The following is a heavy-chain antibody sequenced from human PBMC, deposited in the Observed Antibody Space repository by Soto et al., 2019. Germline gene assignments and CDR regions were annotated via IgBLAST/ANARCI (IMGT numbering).Heavy chain of an antibody. J-gene: IGHJ4*02. CDR1: GFTFSSYA. CDR3: ARDKAGQSGNFIFDH. CDR2: ISGSGGST. D-gene: IGHD1-26*01. V-gene: IGHV3-23*01. Sequence: PGGSLRLSCAASGFTFSSYAMSWVRQAPGKGLEWVSAISGSGGSTYYADSVKGRFTISRDNSKSTLYLQMNSLRAEDTAVYYCARDKAGQSGNFIFDHWGQGALVTVSS.